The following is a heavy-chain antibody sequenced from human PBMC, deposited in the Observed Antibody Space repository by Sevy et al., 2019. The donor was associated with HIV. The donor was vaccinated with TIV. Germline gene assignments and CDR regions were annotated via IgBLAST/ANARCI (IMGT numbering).Heavy chain of an antibody. CDR3: ARDGVSWPFDP. D-gene: IGHD6-13*01. CDR2: ISSSGSTI. Sequence: GGSLRLSCAASGFTFSDYYMSWIRQAPGKGLEWVSYISSSGSTIYYADSVKGRFTISRDNAKNSLYLQMNSRGAEDTAVYYCARDGVSWPFDPWGQGTLVTVSS. J-gene: IGHJ5*02. V-gene: IGHV3-11*01. CDR1: GFTFSDYY.